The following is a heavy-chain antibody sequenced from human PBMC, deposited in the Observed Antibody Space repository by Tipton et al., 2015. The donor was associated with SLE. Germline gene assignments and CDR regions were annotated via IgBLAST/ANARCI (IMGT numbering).Heavy chain of an antibody. D-gene: IGHD4-23*01. CDR1: GFTFNSYE. CDR2: ISSSGSTI. Sequence: SLRLSCAASGFTFNSYEMNWVRQAPGKGLEWVSYISSSGSTIYYADSVKGRFTISRDNAKNSLYLQMNSLRAEDTAVYYCATSARIDYGGNSDDAFDIWGQGTMVTVSS. V-gene: IGHV3-48*03. CDR3: ATSARIDYGGNSDDAFDI. J-gene: IGHJ3*02.